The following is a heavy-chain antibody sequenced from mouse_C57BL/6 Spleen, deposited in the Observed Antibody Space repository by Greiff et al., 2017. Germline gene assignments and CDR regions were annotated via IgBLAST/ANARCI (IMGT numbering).Heavy chain of an antibody. CDR3: ARSSVYPSYAMDY. J-gene: IGHJ4*01. V-gene: IGHV1-52*01. CDR2: IDPSDSET. Sequence: QVQLQQPGAELVRPGSSVKLSCKASGYTFTSYWMHWVKQRPIQGLEWIGNIDPSDSETHYNQKFKDKATLTVDKSSSTAYMQRSSLTSEDSAVYYCARSSVYPSYAMDYWGQGTSVTVSS. D-gene: IGHD3-2*02. CDR1: GYTFTSYW.